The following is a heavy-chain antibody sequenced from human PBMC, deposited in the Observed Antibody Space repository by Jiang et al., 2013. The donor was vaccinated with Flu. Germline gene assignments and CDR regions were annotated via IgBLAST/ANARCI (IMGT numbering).Heavy chain of an antibody. CDR2: ISYDGSNK. CDR1: GFTFSSYG. CDR3: AKAPRRFWQQLVLGPDGNYFDY. Sequence: QLLESGGGVVQPGRSLRLSCAASGFTFSSYGMHWVRQAPGKGLEWVAVISYDGSNKYYADSVKGRFTISRDNSKNTLYLQMNSLRAEDTAVYYCAKAPRRFWQQLVLGPDGNYFDYWGQGTLVTVSS. D-gene: IGHD6-13*01. J-gene: IGHJ4*02. V-gene: IGHV3-30*18.